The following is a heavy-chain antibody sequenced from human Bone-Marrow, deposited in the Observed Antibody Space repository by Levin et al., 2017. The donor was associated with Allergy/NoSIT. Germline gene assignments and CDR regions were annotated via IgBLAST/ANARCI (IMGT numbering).Heavy chain of an antibody. CDR2: ISAYNGNT. Sequence: TGESLKISCKASGYTFTSYGISWVRQAPGQGLEWMGWISAYNGNTNYAQKLQGRVTMTTDTSTSTAYMELRSLRSDDTAVYYCARTDSSGWPFDYWGQGTLVTVSS. CDR3: ARTDSSGWPFDY. V-gene: IGHV1-18*01. CDR1: GYTFTSYG. J-gene: IGHJ4*02. D-gene: IGHD6-19*01.